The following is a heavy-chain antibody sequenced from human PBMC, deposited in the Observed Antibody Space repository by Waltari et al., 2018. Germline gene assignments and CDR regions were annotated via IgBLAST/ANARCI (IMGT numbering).Heavy chain of an antibody. Sequence: QLQLVQSVAAVRKPGASVKVPCKTPGYTCTDSYINWVRQAPGQGLEWMGRMNPNNNYPIYEQKFQGRVTMTRDTSITTAYMELSSLTSDDTALYYCVTQRPWEDYWGQGTRVTVSP. CDR1: GYTCTDSY. CDR2: MNPNNNYP. J-gene: IGHJ4*02. V-gene: IGHV1-2*06. CDR3: VTQRPWEDY. D-gene: IGHD1-26*01.